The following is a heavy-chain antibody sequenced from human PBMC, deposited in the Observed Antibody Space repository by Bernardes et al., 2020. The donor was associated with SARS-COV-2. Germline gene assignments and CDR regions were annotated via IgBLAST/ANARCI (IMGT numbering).Heavy chain of an antibody. V-gene: IGHV3-74*01. D-gene: IGHD2-2*01. J-gene: IGHJ6*02. CDR1: GFTFSSYW. CDR2: INSDGSST. CDR3: AREGVVEVPAAMGRRTYYYYGMDV. Sequence: GGSLRLSCAASGFTFSSYWMHWVRQAPGKGLVWVSRINSDGSSTSYADSVKGRITITRDNAKSTLYLQMNSLRVEDTAMYYCAREGVVEVPAAMGRRTYYYYGMDVWGQGTTVTVSS.